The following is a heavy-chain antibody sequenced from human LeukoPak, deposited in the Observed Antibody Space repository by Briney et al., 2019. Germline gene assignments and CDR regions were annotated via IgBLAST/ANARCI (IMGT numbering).Heavy chain of an antibody. CDR2: IYHSGST. Sequence: PSETLSLTCTVSGGSISSGGYYWSWIRQPPGKGLEWIGYIYHSGSTYYNPSLKSRVTISVDRSKNQFSLKLSSVTAADTAVYYCARGGLTTVNQLYFDYWGQGTLVAVSS. CDR1: GGSISSGGYY. D-gene: IGHD4-17*01. V-gene: IGHV4-30-2*01. J-gene: IGHJ4*02. CDR3: ARGGLTTVNQLYFDY.